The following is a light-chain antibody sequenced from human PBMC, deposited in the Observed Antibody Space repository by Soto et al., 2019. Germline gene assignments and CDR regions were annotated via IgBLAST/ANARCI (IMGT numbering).Light chain of an antibody. CDR2: EVS. CDR1: SSDVGSYNF. V-gene: IGLV2-23*02. CDR3: CSYAGSNWV. J-gene: IGLJ3*02. Sequence: QSALTQPASVSGSPGQSITISCTGTSSDVGSYNFVSWYQQHPGKAPKLMIYEVSKRPSGVSNRFSGSKSGNTASLTISGLQAEDEADYYCCSYAGSNWVFGGGTKLTV.